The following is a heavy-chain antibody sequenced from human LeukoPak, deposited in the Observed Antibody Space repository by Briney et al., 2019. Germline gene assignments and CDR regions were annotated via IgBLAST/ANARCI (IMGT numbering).Heavy chain of an antibody. D-gene: IGHD3-10*01. Sequence: GGSLRLSCAASGFTLSRYWMHWVRQAPGKGLVWVSRINDDGSSTKYADSVKGRFTISRDNAKNTLYLQMNNLRVEDTAVFYCVRYGGPSWDAFDLWGQGTMVTVSS. CDR3: VRYGGPSWDAFDL. V-gene: IGHV3-74*01. CDR2: INDDGSST. J-gene: IGHJ3*01. CDR1: GFTLSRYW.